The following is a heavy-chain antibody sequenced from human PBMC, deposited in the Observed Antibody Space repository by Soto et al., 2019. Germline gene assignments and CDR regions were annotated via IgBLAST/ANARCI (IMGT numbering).Heavy chain of an antibody. CDR2: ISGSGGGT. CDR1: GFSFSSYA. CDR3: AKDSDSSVADAFDI. J-gene: IGHJ3*02. Sequence: GSLRLSCAASGFSFSSYAMSWVRQAPGKGLEWVSAISGSGGGTYYADSVKGRFTISRDNSKSTVYVQMSSLRAEDTAVYYCAKDSDSSVADAFDIWGQGTMVTVSS. V-gene: IGHV3-23*01. D-gene: IGHD3-22*01.